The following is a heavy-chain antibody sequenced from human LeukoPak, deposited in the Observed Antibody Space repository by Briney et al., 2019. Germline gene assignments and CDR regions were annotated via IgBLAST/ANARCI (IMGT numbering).Heavy chain of an antibody. CDR1: GFTFSSYA. J-gene: IGHJ4*02. D-gene: IGHD6-19*01. CDR3: ARVVAHSGLDY. Sequence: GGSLRLSCAASGFTFSSYAMHWVRQAPGKGLEWVAVISYDGSNKYYADSVKGRFTISRDNSKNTLYLQMNSLRAEDTAVYYCARVVAHSGLDYWGQGTLVTVSS. CDR2: ISYDGSNK. V-gene: IGHV3-30-3*01.